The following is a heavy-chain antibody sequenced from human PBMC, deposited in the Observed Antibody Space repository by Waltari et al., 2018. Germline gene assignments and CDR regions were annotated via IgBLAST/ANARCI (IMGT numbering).Heavy chain of an antibody. Sequence: QVQLQESGPDLVQPSATLSLTCPVSGGSISRSYWSWIRQPPGKGLEWIGYIYYSGSTNYNPSLKSRVTISVDTSKNQFALKLSSVTAADTAVYYCARSPSVSYFFDYWGQGTLVTVSS. CDR1: GGSISRSY. CDR3: ARSPSVSYFFDY. CDR2: IYYSGST. V-gene: IGHV4-59*01. D-gene: IGHD1-26*01. J-gene: IGHJ4*02.